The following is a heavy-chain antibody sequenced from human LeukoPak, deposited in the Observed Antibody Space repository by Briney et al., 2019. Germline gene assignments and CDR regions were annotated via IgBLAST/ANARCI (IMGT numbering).Heavy chain of an antibody. Sequence: PSETLSLTCTVSGGSISSYYWSWIRQPPGKGLEGIGYIYYSGSTNYNPSLKSRVTISVDTSKNQFSLKLSSVTAADTAVYYCARGGPYYYDSSGYFDYWGQGTLVTVSS. CDR1: GGSISSYY. V-gene: IGHV4-59*01. CDR2: IYYSGST. D-gene: IGHD3-22*01. J-gene: IGHJ4*02. CDR3: ARGGPYYYDSSGYFDY.